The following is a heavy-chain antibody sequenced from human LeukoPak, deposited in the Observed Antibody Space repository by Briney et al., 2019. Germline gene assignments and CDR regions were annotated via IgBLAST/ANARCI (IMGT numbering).Heavy chain of an antibody. CDR1: GGSFSDYS. J-gene: IGHJ5*02. CDR3: ARGWYCSGGFCDNRFDP. V-gene: IGHV1-18*01. Sequence: ASVKVSCKASGGSFSDYSISWVQQAPEQGLEQMGCISTDDVHTNYAQKFQGRVTMTTDTSTTTVYMELRSLRSDDTAVYYCARGWYCSGGFCDNRFDPWGQGTLVTVSS. D-gene: IGHD2-15*01. CDR2: ISTDDVHT.